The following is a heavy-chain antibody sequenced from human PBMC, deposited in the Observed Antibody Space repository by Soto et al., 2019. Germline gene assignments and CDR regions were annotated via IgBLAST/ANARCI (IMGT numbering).Heavy chain of an antibody. CDR2: IDSTSMHI. Sequence: GGSLRLSCAASGFTFSSNSMIWVRQAPGKGLEWVSYIDSTSMHIYYADSVKGRFTITRDNAKKSVYLQMTSLRAEDTTVYYCARLVGAYQHYIDYWGQGTLVTVSS. J-gene: IGHJ4*02. V-gene: IGHV3-21*01. CDR1: GFTFSSNS. CDR3: ARLVGAYQHYIDY. D-gene: IGHD1-26*01.